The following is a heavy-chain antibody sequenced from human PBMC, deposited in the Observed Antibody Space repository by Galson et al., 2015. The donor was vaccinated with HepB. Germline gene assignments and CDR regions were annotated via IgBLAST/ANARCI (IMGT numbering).Heavy chain of an antibody. Sequence: SLRLSCAASGFTFSSYAMHWVRQAPGKGLEWVAVISYDGSNKYYADSVKGRFTISRDNSKNTLYLQMNSLRAEDTAVYYCARVHQSGYDVPYYFDYWGQGTLVTVSS. V-gene: IGHV3-30-3*01. J-gene: IGHJ4*02. D-gene: IGHD5-12*01. CDR1: GFTFSSYA. CDR2: ISYDGSNK. CDR3: ARVHQSGYDVPYYFDY.